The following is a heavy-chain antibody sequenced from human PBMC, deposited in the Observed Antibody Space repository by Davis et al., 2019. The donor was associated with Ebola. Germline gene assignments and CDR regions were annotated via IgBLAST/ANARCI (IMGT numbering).Heavy chain of an antibody. D-gene: IGHD3-3*01. J-gene: IGHJ6*04. CDR3: AKSGLSFGVVKYHYGMDV. Sequence: GESLKISCAASGFTVSSKYMSWVRQAPGKGLEWVSAISGSGGSTYYADSVKGRFTISSDNSKKTLYLQMNSLRAEDTAVYYCAKSGLSFGVVKYHYGMDVWGKGTTVTVSS. CDR2: ISGSGGST. V-gene: IGHV3-23*01. CDR1: GFTVSSKY.